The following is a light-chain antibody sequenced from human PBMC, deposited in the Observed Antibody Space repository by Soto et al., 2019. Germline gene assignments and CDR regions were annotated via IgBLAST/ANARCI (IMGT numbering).Light chain of an antibody. CDR1: QTVTSSY. CDR2: VAS. CDR3: QQYGTSPLT. Sequence: EIVLTQYPGTLSLSPGERATLSCRASQTVTSSYLAWYQQKPGQAPRLLISVASSRATGIPDRFSGSGSGTDFTLTISRLGPEDFAVYYCQQYGTSPLTFGGGTKVDIK. J-gene: IGKJ4*01. V-gene: IGKV3-20*01.